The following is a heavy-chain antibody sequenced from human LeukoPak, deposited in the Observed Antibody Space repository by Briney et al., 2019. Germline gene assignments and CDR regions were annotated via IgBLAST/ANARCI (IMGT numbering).Heavy chain of an antibody. CDR2: FDPEDGET. Sequence: ASVKVSCKVSGYTLTELSMHWVRQAPGKGLEWMGGFDPEDGETIYAQKFQGRVTMTEDTSTDTAYMELSSLRSEDTAVYYCATFIAAAVIKGWFDPWGQGTLVTVSS. J-gene: IGHJ5*02. CDR1: GYTLTELS. D-gene: IGHD6-13*01. V-gene: IGHV1-24*01. CDR3: ATFIAAAVIKGWFDP.